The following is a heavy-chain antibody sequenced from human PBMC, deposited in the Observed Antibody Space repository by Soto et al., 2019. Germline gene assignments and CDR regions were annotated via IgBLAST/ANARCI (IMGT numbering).Heavy chain of an antibody. D-gene: IGHD3-3*01. J-gene: IGHJ4*02. CDR2: ISGGGDSS. V-gene: IGHV3-23*01. CDR3: AKGSAFRFLGGGDF. Sequence: EVQLLESGGGLVQPGGSLRLSCADSGFAFNTYAMTWVRQAPGKGLEWVSTISGGGDSSYYADSVKGRFTISRDNSKNTLSLRMNGLRAEDTAVYYCAKGSAFRFLGGGDFWGQGTLVTVSS. CDR1: GFAFNTYA.